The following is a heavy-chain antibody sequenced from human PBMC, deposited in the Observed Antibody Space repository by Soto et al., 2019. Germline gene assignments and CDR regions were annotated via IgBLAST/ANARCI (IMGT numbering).Heavy chain of an antibody. CDR3: AKDRRAGGNSAFYFDF. Sequence: PEGSLRLSCAASGFKFSSYAMSWVRQAPGKGLEWVSLISATGGGTYYADSVKGRFTISRDNSDNTLYLQVHSLRAEDTAVYYCAKDRRAGGNSAFYFDFWGQGAQVTVSS. V-gene: IGHV3-23*01. CDR2: ISATGGGT. J-gene: IGHJ5*01. D-gene: IGHD3-16*01. CDR1: GFKFSSYA.